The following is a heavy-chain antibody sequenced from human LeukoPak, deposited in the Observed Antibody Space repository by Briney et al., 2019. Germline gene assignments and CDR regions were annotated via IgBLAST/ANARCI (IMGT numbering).Heavy chain of an antibody. CDR3: AREYGYYFDS. J-gene: IGHJ4*02. D-gene: IGHD3-10*01. Sequence: PGGSLRLSCAASGFIFNTYGMHWVRQGPGKGLEWVAFIRYEGSHKYYADSVKGRFTISRDNSKNMLYLQMNSLRAEDTAVYFCAREYGYYFDSWGQGTLVTVSS. V-gene: IGHV3-30*02. CDR2: IRYEGSHK. CDR1: GFIFNTYG.